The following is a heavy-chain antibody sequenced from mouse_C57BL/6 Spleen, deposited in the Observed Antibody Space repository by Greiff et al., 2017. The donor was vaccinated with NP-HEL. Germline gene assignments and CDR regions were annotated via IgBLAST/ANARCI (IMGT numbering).Heavy chain of an antibody. J-gene: IGHJ4*01. D-gene: IGHD1-1*01. V-gene: IGHV1-80*01. CDR2: IYPGDGDT. CDR3: ARGENYYGSSSYYYAMDY. CDR1: GYAFSSYW. Sequence: VQLQQSGAELVKPGASVKISCKASGYAFSSYWMNWVKQRPGKGLEWIGQIYPGDGDTNYNGKFKGKATLTADKSSSTAYMQLSSLTSEDSAVYFCARGENYYGSSSYYYAMDYWGQGTSVTVSS.